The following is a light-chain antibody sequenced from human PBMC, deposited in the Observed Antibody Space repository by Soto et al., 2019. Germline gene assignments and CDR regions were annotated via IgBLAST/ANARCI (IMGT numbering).Light chain of an antibody. Sequence: ENVLTLSPGTLSLSPGERATLSCRASQSISNNYLAWYQRKPGQAPRLLIYGASSRATGLPDRFSGSGSGTDFTLTISRLEPEDFAVYYCQQYSGSYTFGQGTKLEIK. CDR2: GAS. V-gene: IGKV3-20*01. CDR1: QSISNNY. J-gene: IGKJ2*01. CDR3: QQYSGSYT.